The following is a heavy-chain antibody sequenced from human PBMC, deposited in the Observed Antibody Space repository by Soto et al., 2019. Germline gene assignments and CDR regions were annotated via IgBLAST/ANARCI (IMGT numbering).Heavy chain of an antibody. CDR2: IYYSGST. Sequence: SETLSLTCTVSGGSISSGGYYWSWIRQHPGKGLEWIGYIYYSGSTYYNPSLKSRVTISVDTSKNQFSLKLSSVTAADTAVYYCARYLPPLDFWSGYFSDDNCDYWGQGTLVTVSS. J-gene: IGHJ4*02. D-gene: IGHD3-3*01. V-gene: IGHV4-31*03. CDR3: ARYLPPLDFWSGYFSDDNCDY. CDR1: GGSISSGGYY.